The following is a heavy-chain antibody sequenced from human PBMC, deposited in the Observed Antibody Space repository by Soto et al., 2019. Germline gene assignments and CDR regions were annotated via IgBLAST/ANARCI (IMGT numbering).Heavy chain of an antibody. V-gene: IGHV3-30*18. D-gene: IGHD3-3*01. CDR3: PNDGEGVAKFGEYYQR. CDR1: GFTFSSYG. CDR2: ISYDGSNK. J-gene: IGHJ1*01. Sequence: GGSLRLSCAASGFTFSSYGMHWVRQAPGKGLEWVAVISYDGSNKYYADSVKGRFTISRDNSKNTLYLQMNSLRAEDTAVYYCPNDGEGVAKFGEYYQRRGRRTL.